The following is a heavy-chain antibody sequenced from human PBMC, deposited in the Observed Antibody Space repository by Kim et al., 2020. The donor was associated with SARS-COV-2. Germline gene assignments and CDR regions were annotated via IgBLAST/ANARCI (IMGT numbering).Heavy chain of an antibody. J-gene: IGHJ3*02. V-gene: IGHV4-59*01. CDR3: ARAGYCSSTSCYRAHDAFDI. D-gene: IGHD2-2*02. CDR2: IYYSGST. Sequence: SETLSLTCTVSGGSISSYYWSWIRQPPGKGLEWIGYIYYSGSTNYNPSLKSRVTISVDTSKNQFSLKLSSVTAADTAVYYCARAGYCSSTSCYRAHDAFDIWGQGTMVTVSS. CDR1: GGSISSYY.